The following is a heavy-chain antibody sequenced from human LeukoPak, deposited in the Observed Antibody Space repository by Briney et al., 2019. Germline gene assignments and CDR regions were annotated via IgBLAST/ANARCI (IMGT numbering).Heavy chain of an antibody. CDR2: ISSSGSTI. CDR3: AELGITMIGGV. J-gene: IGHJ6*04. CDR1: GFTFNNYG. Sequence: GGPLRLSCAPSGFTFNNYGMHWVRQAPGKGLEAVSYISSSGSTIYYADSVKGRFTTSRDNGKNELYLQMNRPRSEYTSVYYCAELGITMIGGVWGKGTTVTISS. D-gene: IGHD3-10*02. V-gene: IGHV3-48*04.